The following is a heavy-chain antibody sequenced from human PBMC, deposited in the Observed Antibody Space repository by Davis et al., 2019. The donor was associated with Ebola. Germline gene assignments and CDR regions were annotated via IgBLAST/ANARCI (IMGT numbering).Heavy chain of an antibody. D-gene: IGHD4-17*01. Sequence: SETLSLTCTVSGGSISSYYWSWIRQPPGKGLEWIGYIYYSGSTNYNPSLKSRVTISVDKSKNQFSLKLSSVTAADTAVYYCARDSDYGDYLFDYWGQGTLVTVSS. V-gene: IGHV4-59*12. CDR1: GGSISSYY. CDR2: IYYSGST. CDR3: ARDSDYGDYLFDY. J-gene: IGHJ4*02.